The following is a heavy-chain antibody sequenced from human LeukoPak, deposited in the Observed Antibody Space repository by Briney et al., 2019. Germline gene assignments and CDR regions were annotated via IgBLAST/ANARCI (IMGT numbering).Heavy chain of an antibody. Sequence: GGSLRLSCAASGFTFSSYAMSWVRQAPGKGLEWVSSISGSGGSTYYADSVKGRFTISRDNSKNTLYLQMNSLRAEDTAVYYSAKDSVSCSSTSCYVYWGQGTLVTVSS. D-gene: IGHD2-2*01. J-gene: IGHJ4*02. CDR3: AKDSVSCSSTSCYVY. V-gene: IGHV3-23*01. CDR2: ISGSGGST. CDR1: GFTFSSYA.